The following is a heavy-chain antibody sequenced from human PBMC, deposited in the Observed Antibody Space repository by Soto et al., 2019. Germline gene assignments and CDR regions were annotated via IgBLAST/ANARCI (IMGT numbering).Heavy chain of an antibody. V-gene: IGHV4-39*01. Sequence: QVQLQGSGPGLVKPSETLSLTCSVSGDSISSRTYFWGWIRQSPERGLEWIGDIYSSGTTHYNASLNSRATISADTSKGQLSLKLSSVTAADTAVYYCATVNIGRSGGWVPFEYWGQGFPVTVSP. CDR2: IYSSGTT. CDR1: GDSISSRTYF. D-gene: IGHD2-15*01. CDR3: ATVNIGRSGGWVPFEY. J-gene: IGHJ4*02.